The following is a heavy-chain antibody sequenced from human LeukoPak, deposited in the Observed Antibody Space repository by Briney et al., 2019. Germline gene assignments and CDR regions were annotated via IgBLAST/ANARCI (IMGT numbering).Heavy chain of an antibody. V-gene: IGHV4-59*01. Sequence: PSETPSLTCTVSGGSISSYYWSWIRQPPGKGLEWIGYIYYSGSTNYNPSLKSRVTISVDTSKNQFSLKLSSVTAADTAVYYCANLVGADYFDYWGQGTLVTVSS. J-gene: IGHJ4*02. CDR1: GGSISSYY. D-gene: IGHD1-26*01. CDR3: ANLVGADYFDY. CDR2: IYYSGST.